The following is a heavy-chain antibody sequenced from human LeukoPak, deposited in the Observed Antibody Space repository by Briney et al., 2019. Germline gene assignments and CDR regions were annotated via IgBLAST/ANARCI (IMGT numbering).Heavy chain of an antibody. CDR1: GGSIISGSYY. CDR3: ARVGVVSTSLYAFDI. J-gene: IGHJ3*02. Sequence: PSETLSLTCTVSGGSIISGSYYWSWIRQPAGKGLEWIGRIYTSGSTNYNPSLKSRVTISVDTSKNQFSLKLSSVTAADTAVYYCARVGVVSTSLYAFDIWGQGTMVTVSS. CDR2: IYTSGST. D-gene: IGHD2-2*01. V-gene: IGHV4-61*02.